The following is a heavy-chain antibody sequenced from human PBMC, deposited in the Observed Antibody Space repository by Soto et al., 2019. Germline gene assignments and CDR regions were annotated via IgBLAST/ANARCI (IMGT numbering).Heavy chain of an antibody. CDR1: GFTFSSYW. D-gene: IGHD6-6*01. Sequence: EVQLVESGGGLVQPGGSLRLSCAASGFTFSSYWMSWVRQAPGKGLEWVANIKEDGSEKYLVDSVKGRFTISRDNAKNSLFLQMNSLRAEDTAMYYCARGIAARPAPCDYWGQGTLVTVAS. J-gene: IGHJ4*02. CDR2: IKEDGSEK. V-gene: IGHV3-7*01. CDR3: ARGIAARPAPCDY.